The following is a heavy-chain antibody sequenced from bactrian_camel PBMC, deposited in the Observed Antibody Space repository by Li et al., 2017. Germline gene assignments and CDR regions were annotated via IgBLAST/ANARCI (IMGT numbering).Heavy chain of an antibody. CDR1: SRYTSLVD. J-gene: IGHJ4*01. Sequence: HVQLVESGGGSVQAGGSLRLSCTASSRYTSLVDCMAWFRQPPGKEREGVATVDADGDTRYADSVKGRFTISRDNAKNTLYLQMDSLKPEDTDMYYCATCSDPFFGQGTQVTVS. V-gene: IGHV3S53*01. CDR2: VDADGDT. D-gene: IGHD3*01.